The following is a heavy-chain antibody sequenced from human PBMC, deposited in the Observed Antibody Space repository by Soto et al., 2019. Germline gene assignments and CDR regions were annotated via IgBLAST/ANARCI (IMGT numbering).Heavy chain of an antibody. CDR1: GFTFSSYE. J-gene: IGHJ6*02. Sequence: EVQLVESGGGLVQPGGSLRLSCAASGFTFSSYEMNWVRQAPGKGLEWVSYISGSGSAIYHAHSVKGRFTISRDNAKNSLSLQMNSLRADDTAVYYCARALVRGVMNYHYGMDVWGQGTTVTVSS. CDR2: ISGSGSAI. D-gene: IGHD3-10*01. V-gene: IGHV3-48*03. CDR3: ARALVRGVMNYHYGMDV.